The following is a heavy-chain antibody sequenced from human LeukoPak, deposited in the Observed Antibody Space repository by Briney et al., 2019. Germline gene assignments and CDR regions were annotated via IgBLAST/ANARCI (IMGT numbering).Heavy chain of an antibody. J-gene: IGHJ4*02. Sequence: SETLSLTCTVSGGSISSGDYYWSWIRQPPGKGLEWIGYIYYSGSTYYNPSLKSRVTISVDTSKNQFSLKLSSVTAADTAVYYCARGGGGSSWFRKGYFDYWGQGTLVTVSS. CDR3: ARGGGGSSWFRKGYFDY. D-gene: IGHD6-13*01. CDR2: IYYSGST. CDR1: GGSISSGDYY. V-gene: IGHV4-30-4*01.